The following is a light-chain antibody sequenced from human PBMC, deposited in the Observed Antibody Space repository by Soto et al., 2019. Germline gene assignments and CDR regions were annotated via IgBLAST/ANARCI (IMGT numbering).Light chain of an antibody. CDR2: SDN. Sequence: VVTQPPSTSGTPGQRVTISCSGSSSNIGSNTVSWYQQLPGMAPKLLIYSDNQRPSGVPDRFSGSKSGTSASLAISGLQSEDEGDYYCAAWDDGLSGLVFGGGTKLTVL. CDR1: SSNIGSNT. CDR3: AAWDDGLSGLV. V-gene: IGLV1-44*01. J-gene: IGLJ2*01.